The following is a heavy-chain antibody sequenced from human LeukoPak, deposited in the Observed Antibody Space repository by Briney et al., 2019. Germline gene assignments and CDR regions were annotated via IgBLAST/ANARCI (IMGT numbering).Heavy chain of an antibody. CDR1: GFTFNTYG. CDR3: ARYYYDSGGYKLVDY. CDR2: ISSSSSTI. J-gene: IGHJ4*02. D-gene: IGHD3-22*01. Sequence: GGSLRLSCAASGFTFNTYGMHWVRQAPGKGLEWVSYISSSSSTIYYADSVKGRFTISRDNAKNSLYLQMNSLRAEDTAVYYCARYYYDSGGYKLVDYWGQGTLVTVSS. V-gene: IGHV3-48*04.